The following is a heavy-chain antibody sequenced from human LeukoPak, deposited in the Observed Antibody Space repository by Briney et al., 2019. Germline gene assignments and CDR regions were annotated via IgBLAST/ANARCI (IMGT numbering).Heavy chain of an antibody. CDR3: ARLIRDGYNFYGEGDFDY. CDR2: IYYSGST. J-gene: IGHJ4*02. CDR1: GGSFSGYY. V-gene: IGHV4-59*01. Sequence: SETLSLTCAVYGGSFSGYYWSWIRQPPGKGLEWIGYIYYSGSTNYNPSLKSRVTISVDTSKNQFSLKLSSVTAADTAVYYCARLIRDGYNFYGEGDFDYWGQGTLVTVSS. D-gene: IGHD5-24*01.